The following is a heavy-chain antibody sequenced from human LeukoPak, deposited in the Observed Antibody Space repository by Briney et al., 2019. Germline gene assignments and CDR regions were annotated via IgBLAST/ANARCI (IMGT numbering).Heavy chain of an antibody. CDR3: ARGVRSYSSGWDDAFDI. CDR1: GYSISSGYY. J-gene: IGHJ3*02. V-gene: IGHV4-38-2*02. D-gene: IGHD6-19*01. Sequence: SETLSLTCTVSGYSISSGYYWGWIRPPPGKGLEWIGSIYHSGSTYYNPSLKSRVTISVDTSKNQFSLKLSSVTAADTAVYYCARGVRSYSSGWDDAFDIWGQGTMVTVSS. CDR2: IYHSGST.